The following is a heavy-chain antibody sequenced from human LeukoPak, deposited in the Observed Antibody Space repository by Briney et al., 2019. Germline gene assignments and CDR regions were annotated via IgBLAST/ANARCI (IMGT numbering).Heavy chain of an antibody. CDR1: GFTFSSYS. CDR2: IYSGGST. CDR3: ARRAASLRYFDWLTTVNDAFDI. D-gene: IGHD3-9*01. J-gene: IGHJ3*02. V-gene: IGHV3-53*01. Sequence: TGGSLRLSCAASGFTFSSYSMNWVRQAPGKGLGWVSVIYSGGSTYYADSVKGRFTISRDNSKSILFLQMNSLRAEDTAVYYCARRAASLRYFDWLTTVNDAFDIWGQGTLVTVSS.